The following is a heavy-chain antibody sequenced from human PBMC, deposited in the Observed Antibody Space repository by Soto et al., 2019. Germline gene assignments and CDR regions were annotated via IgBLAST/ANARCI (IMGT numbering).Heavy chain of an antibody. J-gene: IGHJ4*02. CDR1: GFTFSSYA. CDR2: ISYDGSNK. Sequence: QVQLVESGGGVVQPGRSLRLSCAASGFTFSSYAMHWVRQAPGKGLEWVAVISYDGSNKYYADSVKGRFTISRDNSKNTLYLQMNSLRAEDTAVYYCARDSWSYHTPDYWGQGTLVTVSS. D-gene: IGHD1-26*01. V-gene: IGHV3-30-3*01. CDR3: ARDSWSYHTPDY.